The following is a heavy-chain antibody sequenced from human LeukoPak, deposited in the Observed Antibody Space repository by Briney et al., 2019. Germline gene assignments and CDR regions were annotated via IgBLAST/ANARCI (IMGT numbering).Heavy chain of an antibody. Sequence: SETLSLTCAVYGGSFSGYCWSWIRQPPGKGLEWIGEINHSGSTNYNPSLKSRVTISVDTSKNQFSLKLSSVTAADTAVYYCARGRGTSTFDYWGQGTLVTVSS. V-gene: IGHV4-34*01. CDR1: GGSFSGYC. CDR3: ARGRGTSTFDY. D-gene: IGHD2-2*01. CDR2: INHSGST. J-gene: IGHJ4*02.